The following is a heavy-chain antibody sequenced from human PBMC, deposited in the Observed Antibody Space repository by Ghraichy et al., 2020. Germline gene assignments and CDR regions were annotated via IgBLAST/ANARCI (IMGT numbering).Heavy chain of an antibody. D-gene: IGHD2-15*01. J-gene: IGHJ4*02. Sequence: ETLSLTCAASGFTFSSYWMSWVRQAPGKGLEWVANIKQDGSEKYYVDSVKGRFTISRDNAKNSLYLQMNSLRAEDTAVYYCARVGYCSGGSCSEFDYWGQGTLVTVSS. CDR1: GFTFSSYW. CDR2: IKQDGSEK. V-gene: IGHV3-7*01. CDR3: ARVGYCSGGSCSEFDY.